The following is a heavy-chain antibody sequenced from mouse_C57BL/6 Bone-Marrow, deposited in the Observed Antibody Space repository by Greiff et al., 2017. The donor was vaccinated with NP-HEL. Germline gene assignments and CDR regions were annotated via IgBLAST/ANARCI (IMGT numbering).Heavy chain of an antibody. CDR2: INPNNGGT. CDR1: GYTFTDYY. CDR3: APGTGDFDD. Sequence: EVQLQQSGPELVKPGASVKISCKASGYTFTDYYMNWVKQSHGKSLEWIGDINPNNGGTSYNQKFKGKATLTVDKSSSTAYMELRSLTSEDSAVYYCAPGTGDFDDWGQGTTLTVSS. D-gene: IGHD4-1*01. J-gene: IGHJ2*01. V-gene: IGHV1-26*01.